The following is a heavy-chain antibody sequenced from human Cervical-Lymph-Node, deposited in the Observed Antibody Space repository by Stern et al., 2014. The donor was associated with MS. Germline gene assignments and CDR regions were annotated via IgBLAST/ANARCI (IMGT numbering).Heavy chain of an antibody. CDR3: AREATRIVVGIDY. V-gene: IGHV1-2*06. CDR2: LNPNSDDP. CDR1: GYTFTAFF. J-gene: IGHJ4*02. Sequence: QVQLVQSGTKMQKPGASVRVSCKASGYTFTAFFIHCVRQVPGQGLECMGRLNPNSDDPTYAQNFQDRVTLTRDTSIGTAYLELSRLTSADTAVYYCAREATRIVVGIDYWGQGTQVTVSS. D-gene: IGHD3-22*01.